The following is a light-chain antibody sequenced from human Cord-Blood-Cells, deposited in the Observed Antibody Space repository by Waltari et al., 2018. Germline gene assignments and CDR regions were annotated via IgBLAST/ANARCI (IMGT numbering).Light chain of an antibody. V-gene: IGKV1-33*01. CDR3: QQYDNLPPLT. Sequence: DIQMTQSPSSLSASVGDRVTITCQASQDISNYLNWYQQKPGKAPKLLIYDASNLETGVPSRFIGSGSGTDFTFTISSLQPEDIATYCCQQYDNLPPLTFGPGTKVDIK. CDR1: QDISNY. J-gene: IGKJ3*01. CDR2: DAS.